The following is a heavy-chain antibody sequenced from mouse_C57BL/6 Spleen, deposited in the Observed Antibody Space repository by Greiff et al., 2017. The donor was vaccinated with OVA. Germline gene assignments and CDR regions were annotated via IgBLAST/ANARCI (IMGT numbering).Heavy chain of an antibody. V-gene: IGHV1-64*01. Sequence: VQLQQPGAELVKPGASVKLSCKASGYTFTSYWMHWVKQRPGQGLEWIGMIHPNSGSTNYNEKFKSKATLTVDKSSSTAYMQLSSLTSEDSAVYYCARRGLVADFDYWGQGTTLTVSS. CDR1: GYTFTSYW. D-gene: IGHD1-1*01. J-gene: IGHJ2*01. CDR2: IHPNSGST. CDR3: ARRGLVADFDY.